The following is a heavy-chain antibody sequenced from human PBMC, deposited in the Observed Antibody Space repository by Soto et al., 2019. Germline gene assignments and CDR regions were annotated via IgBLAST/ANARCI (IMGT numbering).Heavy chain of an antibody. D-gene: IGHD3-16*01. CDR1: GFTFSSYA. Sequence: QLQLVESGGGVVEPGRSLRLSCAASGFTFSSYAMHWVRQAPGKGLEWVAVISHDGSITYYSDSVKGRFTMSRDNSNNTLFLQMSSLRSEDTAIYYCAKDEYWESHFYYFMDLWGRGTTVTVSS. CDR3: AKDEYWESHFYYFMDL. J-gene: IGHJ6*03. V-gene: IGHV3-30*15. CDR2: ISHDGSIT.